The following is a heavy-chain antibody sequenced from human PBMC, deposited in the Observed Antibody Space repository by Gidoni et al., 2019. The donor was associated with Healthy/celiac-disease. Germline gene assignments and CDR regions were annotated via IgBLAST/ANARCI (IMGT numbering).Heavy chain of an antibody. V-gene: IGHV3-30*04. Sequence: QVQLVESGGGVVQPGRSLRSSCAAAGLAFSSHAMHWVRQAPGKGLGWVAVISYDGSNKYYADSVKGRFTISRDNSKNTLYLQMNSLRAEDTAVYYCARGSYLLYGMDVWGQGTTVTVSS. CDR2: ISYDGSNK. CDR1: GLAFSSHA. CDR3: ARGSYLLYGMDV. J-gene: IGHJ6*02.